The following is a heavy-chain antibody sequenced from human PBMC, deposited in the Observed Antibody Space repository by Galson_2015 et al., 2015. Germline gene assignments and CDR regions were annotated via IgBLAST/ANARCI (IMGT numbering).Heavy chain of an antibody. D-gene: IGHD2-21*02. Sequence: SLRLSCAASGFTFSSYAMHWVRQAPGKGLEGGAVKSYDGSNKYYAYSVKARFTISRKNSKKTLYLQMTSLRAEDTAVYYCARGARRQVVVTASDYWGQGTLVTVSS. CDR2: KSYDGSNK. CDR1: GFTFSSYA. V-gene: IGHV3-30-3*01. J-gene: IGHJ4*02. CDR3: ARGARRQVVVTASDY.